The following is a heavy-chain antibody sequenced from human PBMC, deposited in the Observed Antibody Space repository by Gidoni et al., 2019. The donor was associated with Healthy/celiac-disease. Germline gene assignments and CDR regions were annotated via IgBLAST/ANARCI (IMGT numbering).Heavy chain of an antibody. CDR2: ISGSGGST. CDR1: GFTFSSYA. D-gene: IGHD5-18*01. V-gene: IGHV3-23*01. CDR3: ASSRGYSYGQRY. Sequence: EVQLLESGGGLVQPGGSLRLSCAASGFTFSSYAMSWVRQAPGKGLEWVSAISGSGGSTYYADSVKGRFTISRDNSKNTLYLQMNSLRAEDTAVYYCASSRGYSYGQRYWGQGTLVTVSS. J-gene: IGHJ4*02.